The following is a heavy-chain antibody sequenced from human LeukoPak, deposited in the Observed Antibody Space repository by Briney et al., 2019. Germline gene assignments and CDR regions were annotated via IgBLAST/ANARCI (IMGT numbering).Heavy chain of an antibody. V-gene: IGHV3-23*01. CDR3: AKYCGDSSCYSGFDF. CDR1: GFVFRSYA. Sequence: GGSLRLSCVASGFVFRSYAMSWVRQAPGKGLEWVSAISGSGGSTYYADSVKGRFTISRDNSKNTLYLQMNSLSDADTAVYYCAKYCGDSSCYSGFDFWGQGTLVTVSS. CDR2: ISGSGGST. J-gene: IGHJ4*02. D-gene: IGHD2-15*01.